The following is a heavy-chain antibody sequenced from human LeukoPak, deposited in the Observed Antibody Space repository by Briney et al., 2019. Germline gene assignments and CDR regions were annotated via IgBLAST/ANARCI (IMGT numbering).Heavy chain of an antibody. V-gene: IGHV4-39*01. D-gene: IGHD4-23*01. CDR3: ARPYGGSTNFDY. CDR1: GGSISSSSYY. Sequence: SETLSLTCNVSGGSISSSSYYWGWIRQPPGKGLEWIGSIHYGGSAYYNPSLKSQVTMSVDTSKNQFSLKLSSVTAADTAVYYCARPYGGSTNFDYWGQGTLVTVSS. J-gene: IGHJ4*02. CDR2: IHYGGSA.